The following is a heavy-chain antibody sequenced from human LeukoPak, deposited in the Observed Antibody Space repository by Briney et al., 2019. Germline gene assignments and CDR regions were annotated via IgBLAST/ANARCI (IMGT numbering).Heavy chain of an antibody. CDR1: GYTFTSYG. D-gene: IGHD3-10*01. CDR2: ISAYYGNT. V-gene: IGHV1-18*01. Sequence: AASVKVSCKASGYTFTSYGISWVRQAPGQGLEWVGWISAYYGNTNYAQKLQGRVTMTTDTSTSTAYMELRSLRSDDTAVYYCARDWSNPPSVLLWFGDRTRDAFDIWGQGTMVTVSS. CDR3: ARDWSNPPSVLLWFGDRTRDAFDI. J-gene: IGHJ3*02.